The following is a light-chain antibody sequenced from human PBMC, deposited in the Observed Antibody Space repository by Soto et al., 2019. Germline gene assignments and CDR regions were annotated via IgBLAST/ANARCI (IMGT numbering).Light chain of an antibody. CDR1: QSISSW. CDR2: DAS. V-gene: IGKV1-5*01. CDR3: QQYNTFWT. J-gene: IGKJ1*01. Sequence: EIEMTQSPSTLSAFVGDRVTITCRASQSISSWLAWYQQKPGKAPRLLIYDASILKSGVPSRLSGGGSGTEFTLTLSSLHPDDSATYYCQQYNTFWTFGQGTKVHIK.